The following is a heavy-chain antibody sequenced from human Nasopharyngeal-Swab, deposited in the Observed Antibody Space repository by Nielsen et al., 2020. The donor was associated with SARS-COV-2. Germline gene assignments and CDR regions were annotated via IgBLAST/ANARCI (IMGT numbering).Heavy chain of an antibody. J-gene: IGHJ5*02. CDR1: GSAFSSYG. V-gene: IGHV3-33*01. D-gene: IGHD3-10*01. Sequence: GGSMRPSDAASGSAFSSYGMHWVRQAPGKGLEWVAVIWYDGSNKYYADSVKGRFTISRDNSKNTLYLQMNSLRAEDTAVYYCARSMVRGVKGPFDPWGQGTLVTVSS. CDR2: IWYDGSNK. CDR3: ARSMVRGVKGPFDP.